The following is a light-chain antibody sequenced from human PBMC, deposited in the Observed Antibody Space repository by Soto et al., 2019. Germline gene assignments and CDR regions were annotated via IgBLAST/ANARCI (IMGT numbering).Light chain of an antibody. CDR3: QQSYSTPTST. CDR1: HSISDY. CDR2: ALI. V-gene: IGKV1-39*01. Sequence: DIQMPQSPSSLSAGVGDRFTMTGRANHSISDYLKWYQQKPGKAPKFLIYALISLQSGFPSRFRGSGSGTLFTLTISSLQPEDFATYYCQQSYSTPTSTLGHGTRLEI. J-gene: IGKJ5*01.